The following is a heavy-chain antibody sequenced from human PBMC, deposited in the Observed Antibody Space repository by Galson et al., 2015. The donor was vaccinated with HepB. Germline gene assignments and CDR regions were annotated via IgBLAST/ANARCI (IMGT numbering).Heavy chain of an antibody. Sequence: SLRLSCAVSGFTVSLNYMSWVRQAPGKGLEWVSYISSSSSTIYYADSVKGRFTISRDNAKNSLYLQMNSLRDEDTAVYYCARALGNYGGYWGQGTLVTVSS. D-gene: IGHD4-11*01. CDR3: ARALGNYGGY. CDR1: GFTVSLNY. J-gene: IGHJ4*02. CDR2: ISSSSSTI. V-gene: IGHV3-48*02.